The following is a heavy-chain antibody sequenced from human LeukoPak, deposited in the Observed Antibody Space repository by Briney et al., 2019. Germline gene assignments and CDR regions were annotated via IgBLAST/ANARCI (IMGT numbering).Heavy chain of an antibody. CDR2: ITHSGST. J-gene: IGHJ5*01. CDR3: ARGQQQVYWFDP. CDR1: GGSFSGYY. Sequence: SETLSLTCAVYGGSFSGYYWSWIRQPPGKGLEWIGEITHSGSTNYNPSLKSRISISVDTSKNQFSLKLSSVTAADTAVYYCARGQQQVYWFDPWGQGTLVTVSS. D-gene: IGHD2-8*01. V-gene: IGHV4-34*01.